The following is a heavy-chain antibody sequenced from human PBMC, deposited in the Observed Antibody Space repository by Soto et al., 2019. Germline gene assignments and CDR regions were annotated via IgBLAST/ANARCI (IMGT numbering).Heavy chain of an antibody. CDR2: ISPYNGNT. CDR1: GYMFNNYG. D-gene: IGHD1-7*01. CDR3: ARDLLPMTGTSNDAFVI. Sequence: QIQLVQSGAEVKKPGASVRVSCKASGYMFNNYGISWVRQAPGQGLEWMAWISPYNGNTNYAQKFQGRVTMTADASTSTAHRELRSLKTDDTAVYYCARDLLPMTGTSNDAFVIWGQGTMVTVSS. V-gene: IGHV1-18*04. J-gene: IGHJ3*02.